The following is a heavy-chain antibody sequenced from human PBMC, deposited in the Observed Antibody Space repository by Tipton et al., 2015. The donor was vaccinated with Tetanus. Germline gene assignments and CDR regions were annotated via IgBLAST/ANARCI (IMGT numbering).Heavy chain of an antibody. D-gene: IGHD1-26*01. CDR1: GGSISSYY. CDR3: AGDGSGFGGSYDY. CDR2: IYHSGNT. V-gene: IGHV4-59*12. Sequence: LRLSCTVSGGSISSYYWSWIRQPPGKGLEWIGEIYHSGNTNYNPSLKSRVSISVDTSMNSFSLNLSSVTAADTAVYYCAGDGSGFGGSYDYWGQGTLVTVSS. J-gene: IGHJ4*02.